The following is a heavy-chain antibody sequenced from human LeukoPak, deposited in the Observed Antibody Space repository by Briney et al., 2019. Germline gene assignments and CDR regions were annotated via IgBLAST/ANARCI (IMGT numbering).Heavy chain of an antibody. V-gene: IGHV4-39*01. CDR1: GDSISGGNYY. CDR3: ARHSRGHSSTWYFFDF. CDR2: MHYSGTT. Sequence: ASETLSLTCTVSGDSISGGNYYWGWIHQPPGKGLEWIGSMHYSGTTYYRPSLKSRVTITVDTSMNQLSLGLSSVTAADTARYYCARHSRGHSSTWYFFDFWGQGTLVTVSS. D-gene: IGHD6-13*01. J-gene: IGHJ4*02.